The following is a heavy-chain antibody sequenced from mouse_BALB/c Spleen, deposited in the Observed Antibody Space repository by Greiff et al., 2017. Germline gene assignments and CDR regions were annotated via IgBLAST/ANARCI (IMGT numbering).Heavy chain of an antibody. CDR3: ARGDYGSSPDY. CDR1: GYSFTSYY. D-gene: IGHD1-1*01. V-gene: IGHV1S135*01. J-gene: IGHJ2*01. Sequence: EVQLQESGPELMKPGASVKISCKASGYSFTSYYMHWVKQSHGKSLEWIGYIDPFNGGTSYNQKFKGKATLTVDKSSSTAYMHLSSLTSEDSAVYYCARGDYGSSPDYWGQGTTLTVSS. CDR2: IDPFNGGT.